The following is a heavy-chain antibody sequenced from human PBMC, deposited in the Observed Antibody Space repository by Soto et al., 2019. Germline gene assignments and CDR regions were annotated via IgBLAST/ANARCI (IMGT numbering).Heavy chain of an antibody. CDR2: ISYDGSNK. D-gene: IGHD6-19*01. CDR3: AKEAHSSGWFPMTYYYYGMDV. CDR1: GFTFSSYG. Sequence: PGGSLRLSCAASGFTFSSYGMHWVRQAPGKGLEWVAVISYDGSNKYYADSVKGRFTISRDNSKNTLYLQMNSLRAEDTAMYYCAKEAHSSGWFPMTYYYYGMDVWGQGTTVTVSS. J-gene: IGHJ6*02. V-gene: IGHV3-30*18.